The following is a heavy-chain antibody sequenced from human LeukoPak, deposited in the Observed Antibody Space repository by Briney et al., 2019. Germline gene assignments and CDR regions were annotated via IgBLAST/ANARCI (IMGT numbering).Heavy chain of an antibody. D-gene: IGHD6-6*01. CDR2: VYYTRRT. CDR1: GGSVSNYY. V-gene: IGHV4-59*08. Sequence: SETLSLTCSVSGGSVSNYYWSWLRQPPGKGLEWIGYVYYTRRTNYNPSLKSRVTMFEDKSKNQFSLRLYSVTVADTAVYYCARHFAYSSSSYFDYWGQGSLVTVSS. CDR3: ARHFAYSSSSYFDY. J-gene: IGHJ4*02.